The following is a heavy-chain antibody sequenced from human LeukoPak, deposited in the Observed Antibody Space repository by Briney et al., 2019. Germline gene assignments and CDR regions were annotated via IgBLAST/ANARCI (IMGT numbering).Heavy chain of an antibody. D-gene: IGHD6-19*01. J-gene: IGHJ4*02. Sequence: SETLSLTCNVSGDSFNRGTYSWAWIRLPPGKGLEWIGSIFYNGDTSYNPSLGSRVTLSVDTSKKQFSLKLTAVTAADTAMYYCARRNGGGGDGWYRAYYFDFWGQRTLVIVSS. CDR3: ARRNGGGGDGWYRAYYFDF. CDR1: GDSFNRGTYS. V-gene: IGHV4-39*01. CDR2: IFYNGDT.